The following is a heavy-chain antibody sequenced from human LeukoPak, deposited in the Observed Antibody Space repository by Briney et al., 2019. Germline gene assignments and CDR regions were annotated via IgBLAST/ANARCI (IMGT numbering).Heavy chain of an antibody. D-gene: IGHD3-10*01. Sequence: GGSLRLSCVASGVSFSSHNMNWVRRAPGRGLEWVSYITSDGNTINYADSVKGRFTISRDNARKSLYLQMNSLSAEDTAVYYCAKEFYGSGSHYLDYWGQGTLVTVAS. CDR3: AKEFYGSGSHYLDY. CDR2: ITSDGNTI. V-gene: IGHV3-48*01. J-gene: IGHJ4*02. CDR1: GVSFSSHN.